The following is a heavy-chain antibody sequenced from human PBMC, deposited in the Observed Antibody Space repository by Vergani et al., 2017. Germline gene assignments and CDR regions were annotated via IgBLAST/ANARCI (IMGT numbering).Heavy chain of an antibody. V-gene: IGHV3-23*01. CDR2: ISGSGGST. CDR3: TRLIFDYGDRDY. D-gene: IGHD4-17*01. J-gene: IGHJ4*02. CDR1: GFTFSSYA. Sequence: EVQLLESGGGLVQPGGSLRLSCAASGFTFSSYAMSWVRQAPGKGLEWVSAISGSGGSTYYADSVKGRFTISRDNSKNTLYLQMNSLRAEDTAVYYCTRLIFDYGDRDYWGQGTLVTVSS.